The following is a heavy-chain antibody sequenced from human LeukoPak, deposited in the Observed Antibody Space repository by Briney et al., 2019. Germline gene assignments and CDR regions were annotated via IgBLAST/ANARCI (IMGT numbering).Heavy chain of an antibody. CDR3: ARRRYSSGSNWFDP. CDR1: GFTFSSYS. V-gene: IGHV3-21*01. Sequence: PGGSLRLSCAASGFTFSSYSMNWVRQAPGKGLEWVSSISSSSSYIYYADSVKGRFTISRDNAKNSLYLQMNSLRAEDTAVYYCARRRYSSGSNWFDPWGQGTLVTVSS. J-gene: IGHJ5*02. D-gene: IGHD6-19*01. CDR2: ISSSSSYI.